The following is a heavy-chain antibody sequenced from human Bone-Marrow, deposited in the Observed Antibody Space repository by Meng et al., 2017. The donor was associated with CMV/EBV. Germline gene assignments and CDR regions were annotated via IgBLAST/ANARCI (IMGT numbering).Heavy chain of an antibody. CDR3: ARQGKQQLINYFDY. D-gene: IGHD6-13*01. J-gene: IGHJ4*02. CDR2: ICPGDSDT. CDR1: GYSLTSYW. V-gene: IGHV5-51*01. Sequence: KVSCKGSGYSLTSYWIGWVRQMPGKGLEWMGIICPGDSDTRYSPSFQGQVTISADKSISTAYLQWSSLKASDTAMYYCARQGKQQLINYFDYWGQGTLVTVSS.